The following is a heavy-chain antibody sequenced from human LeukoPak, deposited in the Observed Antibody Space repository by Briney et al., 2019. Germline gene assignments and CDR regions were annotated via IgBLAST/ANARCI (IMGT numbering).Heavy chain of an antibody. D-gene: IGHD3-22*01. CDR3: ARHRHYYDSSGYDQKGDYYFDY. J-gene: IGHJ4*02. CDR2: IYYSGST. V-gene: IGHV4-59*08. Sequence: PSETLSLTCTVSGGSISSYYWSWIRQPPGKGLEWIGYIYYSGSTNYNPSLKSRVTISVDTSKNQFSLKLSSVTAADTAVYYCARHRHYYDSSGYDQKGDYYFDYWGQGTLVTVSS. CDR1: GGSISSYY.